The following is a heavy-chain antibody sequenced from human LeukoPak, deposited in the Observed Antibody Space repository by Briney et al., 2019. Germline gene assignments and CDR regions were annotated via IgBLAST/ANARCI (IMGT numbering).Heavy chain of an antibody. CDR3: ARGPMITFGGVIDPYFDY. J-gene: IGHJ4*02. CDR2: IYYSGST. Sequence: KPSETLSLTCTVSGDSISSYYWSWIRQPPGKGLEWIGYIYYSGSTNYNPSLKSRVTISVDTSKNQFSLKLSSVTAADTAMYYCARGPMITFGGVIDPYFDYWGQGTLVTVSS. CDR1: GDSISSYY. D-gene: IGHD3-16*02. V-gene: IGHV4-59*01.